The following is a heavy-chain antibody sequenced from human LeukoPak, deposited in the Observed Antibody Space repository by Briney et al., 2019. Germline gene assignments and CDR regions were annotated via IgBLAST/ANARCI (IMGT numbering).Heavy chain of an antibody. V-gene: IGHV3-48*03. CDR1: GFTFSSYE. CDR3: AKGYSSGWYINWFDP. D-gene: IGHD6-19*01. Sequence: GGSLRLSCVASGFTFSSYEMNWVRQAPGKGLEWVSYISASGRSIYYADSVKGRFTISRDIARNSLYLQMNSLRAEDTAVYYCAKGYSSGWYINWFDPWGQGTLVTVSS. CDR2: ISASGRSI. J-gene: IGHJ5*02.